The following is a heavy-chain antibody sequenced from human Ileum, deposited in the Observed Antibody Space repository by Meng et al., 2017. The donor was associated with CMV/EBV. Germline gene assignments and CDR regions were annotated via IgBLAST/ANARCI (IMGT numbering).Heavy chain of an antibody. D-gene: IGHD1-7*01. CDR2: ISSSGDT. V-gene: IGHV4-4*08. J-gene: IGHJ4*02. CDR3: ARAHVIPNGNYMFDY. Sequence: QVHLQESGPGLVKPSETLSLTCSVSNGSFNIYYWSWLRQSPGKRLEFIAYISSSGDTNYNPPLRSRVAISIDTTKEHFSLRLTSVTAADTAVYYCARAHVIPNGNYMFDYWGQGALVTVSS. CDR1: NGSFNIYY.